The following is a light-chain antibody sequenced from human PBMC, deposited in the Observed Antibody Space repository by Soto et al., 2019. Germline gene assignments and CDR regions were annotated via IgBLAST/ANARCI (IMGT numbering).Light chain of an antibody. CDR1: QSGIRN. Sequence: EMVTTQPPANLSVSPGSRFTLACRACQSGIRNLSGYQQKPGQAPRLPIYDASNSATGITPRLSCSWSGTDFTLTTSSLEPEDFAVYYCQQRSNWPPWTFGQGTKVDIK. CDR3: QQRSNWPPWT. V-gene: IGKV3-11*01. J-gene: IGKJ1*01. CDR2: DAS.